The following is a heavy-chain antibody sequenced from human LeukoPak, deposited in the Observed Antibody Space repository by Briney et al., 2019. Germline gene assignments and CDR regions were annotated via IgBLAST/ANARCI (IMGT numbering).Heavy chain of an antibody. CDR1: GYTFTGYY. Sequence: ASVKVSCKASGYTFTGYYMHWVRQAPGQGLEWMGWINPNSGGTNYAQKFQGRVTVATDKSTTTAYLELTNLRSDDTAIYFCARDGRFEYSHFYYFDFWGQGTLVTVSS. D-gene: IGHD6-6*01. V-gene: IGHV1-2*02. J-gene: IGHJ4*02. CDR2: INPNSGGT. CDR3: ARDGRFEYSHFYYFDF.